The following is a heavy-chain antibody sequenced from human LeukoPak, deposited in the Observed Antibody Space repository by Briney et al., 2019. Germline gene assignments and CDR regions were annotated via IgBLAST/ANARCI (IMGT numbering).Heavy chain of an antibody. CDR3: ASSLLATTGPLFY. D-gene: IGHD5-24*01. CDR1: GFTFSSYG. Sequence: GGSLRLSCAASGFTFSSYGMHWVRQAPGKGLEWVAIISYDGSNKYYADSVKGRFTISRDNSKNTLYLQMNSLRGEDTAVYYCASSLLATTGPLFYWGLGTLVTVSS. J-gene: IGHJ4*02. V-gene: IGHV3-30*03. CDR2: ISYDGSNK.